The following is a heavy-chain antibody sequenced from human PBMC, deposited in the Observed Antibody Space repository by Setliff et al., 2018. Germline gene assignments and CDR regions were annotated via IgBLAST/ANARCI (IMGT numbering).Heavy chain of an antibody. CDR3: ARGRQVHRHLVIVPAAAFDF. V-gene: IGHV1-2*07. Sequence: GASVKVSCKASGYTFTDYYIHWIRQAPGQGLEWMGWINANGGANGQSYKFRGRVAMTRDTSISTVFMELNRLTSDDTAVYYCARGRQVHRHLVIVPAAAFDFWGQGARVTVPQ. CDR2: INANGGAN. CDR1: GYTFTDYY. D-gene: IGHD2-2*01. J-gene: IGHJ4*02.